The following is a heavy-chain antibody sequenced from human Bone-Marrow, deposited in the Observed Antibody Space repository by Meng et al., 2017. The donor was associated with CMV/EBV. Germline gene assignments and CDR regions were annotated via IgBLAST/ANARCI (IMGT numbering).Heavy chain of an antibody. J-gene: IGHJ4*02. D-gene: IGHD6-6*01. V-gene: IGHV4-59*01. CDR2: IYYSGST. CDR1: GGSISSYY. Sequence: GSLRLSCTVSGGSISSYYWSWIRQPPGKGLEWIGYIYYSGSTNYNPSLKSRVTISVDTSKIQFSLRLSSVTAADTAVYYCARVYSSSSGYFDYWGQGTLVTVSS. CDR3: ARVYSSSSGYFDY.